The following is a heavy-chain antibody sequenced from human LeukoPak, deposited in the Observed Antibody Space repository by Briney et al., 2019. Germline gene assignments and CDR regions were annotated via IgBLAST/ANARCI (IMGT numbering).Heavy chain of an antibody. CDR3: ARGAYSNAHYFDC. Sequence: GGSLRLSRAASGFTFDDYGMSWVRQVPGKGLEWVSGINWNGDSTAYADSVKGRFTIPRDNAKKSLYLQMTSLRAEDTALYRCARGAYSNAHYFDCWGQGTLVTVSS. D-gene: IGHD4-11*01. V-gene: IGHV3-20*01. J-gene: IGHJ4*02. CDR2: INWNGDST. CDR1: GFTFDDYG.